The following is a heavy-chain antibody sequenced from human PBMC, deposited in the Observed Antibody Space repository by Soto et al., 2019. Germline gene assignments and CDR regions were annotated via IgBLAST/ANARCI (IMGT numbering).Heavy chain of an antibody. V-gene: IGHV1-46*01. J-gene: IGHJ4*02. CDR3: ARDGYYYDSSGYYRGQGYFDY. CDR2: INPSGGST. D-gene: IGHD3-22*01. Sequence: QVQLVQSGAEVKKPGASVKVSCKASGYTFTSYYMHWVRQAPGQGLEWMGIINPSGGSTSYAQKFQGRVTMTRDTSTSTVYMELSSLRSEDTDVYYCARDGYYYDSSGYYRGQGYFDYWGQGTLVTVSS. CDR1: GYTFTSYY.